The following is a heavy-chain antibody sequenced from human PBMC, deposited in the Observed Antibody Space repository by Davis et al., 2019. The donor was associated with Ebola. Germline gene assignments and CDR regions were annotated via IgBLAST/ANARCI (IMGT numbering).Heavy chain of an antibody. D-gene: IGHD3-3*01. CDR1: GFTFSTYS. V-gene: IGHV3-21*01. Sequence: ESLKISCAASGFTFSTYSMNWVRQAPGKGLEWVSSISSSSSYTYYADSVKCRFTISRDHAKHSLYLQMNSLRAEDTAVYYCARDWYYYDFWSGYSRYYYYGMDVWGQGTTVTVSS. CDR2: ISSSSSYT. J-gene: IGHJ6*02. CDR3: ARDWYYYDFWSGYSRYYYYGMDV.